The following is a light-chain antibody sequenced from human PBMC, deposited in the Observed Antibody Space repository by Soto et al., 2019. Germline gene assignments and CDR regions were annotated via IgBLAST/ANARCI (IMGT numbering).Light chain of an antibody. J-gene: IGLJ3*02. V-gene: IGLV2-8*01. CDR1: SSDVGSYNL. Sequence: QSALTQPASVSGSPGQSITISCTGTSSDVGSYNLVSWYQQHPGKAPKLIIYEVNKRPSGVPDRFSGSKSGNTASLIVSGLQAEDEADYYCSSYAGSNNLVFAGGTKVTVL. CDR3: SSYAGSNNLV. CDR2: EVN.